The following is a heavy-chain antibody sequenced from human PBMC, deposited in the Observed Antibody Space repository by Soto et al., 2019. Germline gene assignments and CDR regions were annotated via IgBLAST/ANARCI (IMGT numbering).Heavy chain of an antibody. J-gene: IGHJ4*02. CDR1: GGSISSYY. V-gene: IGHV4-59*01. Sequence: QVQLQESGPGLVKPSETLSLTCTVSGGSISSYYWSWIRQPPGKGLEWIGYIYYSGSTNYNPSLNSRVXISXDXSKTQFSLKLSSVPAADTAGYYCARVCPGYYSYFDYWGQGTLVTVSS. CDR2: IYYSGST. D-gene: IGHD3-22*01. CDR3: ARVCPGYYSYFDY.